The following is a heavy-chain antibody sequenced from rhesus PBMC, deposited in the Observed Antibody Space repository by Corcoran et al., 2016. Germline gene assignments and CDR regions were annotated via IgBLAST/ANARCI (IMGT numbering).Heavy chain of an antibody. CDR3: AKEGYINSLDV. D-gene: IGHD5-24*01. CDR1: GYSFTSYW. V-gene: IGHV5-2*01. CDR2: IDPSESAT. J-gene: IGHJ5-2*02. Sequence: EVQLVQAGAEVKRPGESLKISCKTSGYSFTSYWISWVRQMPGKGMEWMVAIDPSESATRSTPSFLGQVTIAADKSIGAAYLQWSSLKASDSATYYCAKEGYINSLDVWGRGFLVTVSS.